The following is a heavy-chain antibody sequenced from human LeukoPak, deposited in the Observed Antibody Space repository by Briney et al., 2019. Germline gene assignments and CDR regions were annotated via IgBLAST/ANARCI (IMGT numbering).Heavy chain of an antibody. CDR2: IDRDGTTK. Sequence: GGSLRLSCAASGFTVGTYWMSWVRQAPGKGLEWVANIDRDGTTKFYRDCLEGRFTISRDNAKNSLYLQGNSLRGEDTAVYYCARDGGYCEGITWPGDLWGQGALVAVSS. CDR1: GFTVGTYW. V-gene: IGHV3-7*03. J-gene: IGHJ5*02. D-gene: IGHD2-15*01. CDR3: ARDGGYCEGITWPGDL.